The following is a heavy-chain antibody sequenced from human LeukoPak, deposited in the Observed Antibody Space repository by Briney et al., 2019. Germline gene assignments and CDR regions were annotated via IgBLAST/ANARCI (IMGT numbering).Heavy chain of an antibody. CDR1: GFTFSSYG. J-gene: IGHJ4*02. CDR3: ARDTDGYSYGLNYFDY. D-gene: IGHD5-18*01. CDR2: IWYDGSNK. Sequence: SGGSLRLSCAASGFTFSSYGMHWVRQAPGKGLEWVAVIWYDGSNKYYADSVKGRFTISRDNAKNSLYLQMNSLRAEDTAVYYCARDTDGYSYGLNYFDYWGQGTLVTVSS. V-gene: IGHV3-33*01.